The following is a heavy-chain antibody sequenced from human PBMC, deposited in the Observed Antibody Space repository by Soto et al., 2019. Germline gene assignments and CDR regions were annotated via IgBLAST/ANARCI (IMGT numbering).Heavy chain of an antibody. J-gene: IGHJ4*02. CDR1: GGTFRSYT. D-gene: IGHD3-3*01. Sequence: QVQLVQSGAEVKKPGSSVKVSCKASGGTFRSYTISWARQAPGQGLEWMGRIIPILGIANYAQKFQGRVTITADKSTSTAYMELSSLRSEDTAVYYCARGIFGVVPDDYWGQGTLVTVSS. V-gene: IGHV1-69*02. CDR2: IIPILGIA. CDR3: ARGIFGVVPDDY.